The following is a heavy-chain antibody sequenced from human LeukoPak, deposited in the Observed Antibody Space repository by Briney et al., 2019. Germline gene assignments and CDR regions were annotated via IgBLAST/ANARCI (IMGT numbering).Heavy chain of an antibody. V-gene: IGHV3-33*01. D-gene: IGHD6-13*01. CDR1: GFLFSTYA. CDR2: IWYDGGTK. Sequence: GGSLRLSCAASGFLFSTYAMHWVRQAPGKGLEWVAAIWYDGGTKYYADSVQGRFTISRDNSKNTLYLQMDSLRADDTAVYYCARVSAAADLGVWGQGTMVTVSS. J-gene: IGHJ3*01. CDR3: ARVSAAADLGV.